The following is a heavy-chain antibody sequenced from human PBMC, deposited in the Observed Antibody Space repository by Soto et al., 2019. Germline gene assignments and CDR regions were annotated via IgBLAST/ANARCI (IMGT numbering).Heavy chain of an antibody. V-gene: IGHV4-31*03. CDR1: GGSISSGGYY. Sequence: SETLSLTCTVSGGSISSGGYYWSWIRQNPGKGLEWIGYIYYSGTTNYNPSLKSRLTISVDTSKNQFSLKLNSMTAADTAVYYCARDEPATDVFDIWGQGTMVTVSS. J-gene: IGHJ3*02. CDR2: IYYSGTT. CDR3: ARDEPATDVFDI.